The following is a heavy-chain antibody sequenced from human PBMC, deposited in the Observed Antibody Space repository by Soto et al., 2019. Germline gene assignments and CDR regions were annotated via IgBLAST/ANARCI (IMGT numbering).Heavy chain of an antibody. CDR3: AADRVTMVRGVTVYYYYYGMDV. J-gene: IGHJ6*02. Sequence: ASVKVSCKASGFTFTSSAVQWVRQARGQRLEWIGWIVVGSGNTNYAQKFQERVTITRDMSTSTAYMELSSLRSEDTAVYYCAADRVTMVRGVTVYYYYYGMDVWGQGTTVTVSS. CDR2: IVVGSGNT. V-gene: IGHV1-58*01. CDR1: GFTFTSSA. D-gene: IGHD3-10*01.